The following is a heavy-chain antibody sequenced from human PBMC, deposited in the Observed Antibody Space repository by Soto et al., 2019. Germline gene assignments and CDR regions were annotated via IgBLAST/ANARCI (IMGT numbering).Heavy chain of an antibody. CDR3: ARVGNNWNLRWFDP. CDR2: IYHSGST. CDR1: GYSISSGYY. D-gene: IGHD1-20*01. Sequence: LSLTCAVSGYSISSGYYWGWIRQPPGKGLEWIGSIYHSGSTYYNPSLKSRVTISVDTSKNQFSLKLSSVTAADTAVYYCARVGNNWNLRWFDPWGQGTLVTVSS. V-gene: IGHV4-38-2*01. J-gene: IGHJ5*02.